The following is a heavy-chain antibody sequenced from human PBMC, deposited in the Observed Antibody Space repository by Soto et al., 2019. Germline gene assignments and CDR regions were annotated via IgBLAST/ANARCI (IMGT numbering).Heavy chain of an antibody. Sequence: QVTLKESGPVLVKPTETLTLSCTVSGFSLNNVRMGVSWIRQPPGKALEWLAHIFSNDEKSYSTSLKSRLTVSKDTSKSQVVLTMTNMDPVDTGTYYCARGRGYCTGGSCYLTPYGMDVWGQGTTVTVSS. D-gene: IGHD2-15*01. V-gene: IGHV2-26*01. CDR1: GFSLNNVRMG. J-gene: IGHJ6*02. CDR3: ARGRGYCTGGSCYLTPYGMDV. CDR2: IFSNDEK.